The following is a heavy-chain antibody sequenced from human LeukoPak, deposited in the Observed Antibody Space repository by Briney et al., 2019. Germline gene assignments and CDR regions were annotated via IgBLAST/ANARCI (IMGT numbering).Heavy chain of an antibody. D-gene: IGHD4/OR15-4a*01. CDR1: GFTFGSYW. V-gene: IGHV3-74*01. CDR3: AREVRQNWFDP. J-gene: IGHJ5*02. Sequence: QAGGSLRLSCAASGFTFGSYWMHWVRQAPGKGLVWDSRINSDGSFTRYADSVKGRFTISRDNAKNTLYLQMNSLRADDTAVYYCAREVRQNWFDPWGQGTLVTVSS. CDR2: INSDGSFT.